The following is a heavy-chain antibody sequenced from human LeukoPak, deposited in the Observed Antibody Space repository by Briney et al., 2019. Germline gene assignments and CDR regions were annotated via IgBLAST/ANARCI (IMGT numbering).Heavy chain of an antibody. CDR1: GYTFTVYY. CDR2: INPHSGGT. CDR3: ARDSNYYGSGSYYNSDY. D-gene: IGHD3-10*01. V-gene: IGHV1-2*02. Sequence: ASVTVSCKASGYTFTVYYIHWVRQAPGQGLEWMGWINPHSGGTSYAQNFQGRVTMTRDTSISTAYMDLSRLRSDDMAFYYCARDSNYYGSGSYYNSDYWGQGTLVTVSS. J-gene: IGHJ4*02.